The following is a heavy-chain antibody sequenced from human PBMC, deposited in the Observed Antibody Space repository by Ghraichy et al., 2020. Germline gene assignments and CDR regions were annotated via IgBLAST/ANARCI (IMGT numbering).Heavy chain of an antibody. Sequence: GGSLRLSCVGSGFTFSIYSMNWVRQAPGKGLEWVSYINLNSRTTKYADSVKGRFIISRDNAKNSLYLQMNSLRDEDTAVYYCARRDTVTTGPWGQGTLVTVSS. D-gene: IGHD4-17*01. CDR1: GFTFSIYS. V-gene: IGHV3-48*02. J-gene: IGHJ4*02. CDR2: INLNSRTT. CDR3: ARRDTVTTGP.